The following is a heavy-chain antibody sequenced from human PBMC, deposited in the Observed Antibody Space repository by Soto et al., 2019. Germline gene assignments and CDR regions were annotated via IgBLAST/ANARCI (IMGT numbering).Heavy chain of an antibody. Sequence: SETLSLTCPVSDGSISNFYWSWLRQPPGKGLEWIGYISSSGNTNYNPSLKSRVSISVDTSKNQFSLNLTSVTAADTAVYYCARAPMVLTRSYFDSWGQGTPVTVSS. CDR2: ISSSGNT. CDR1: DGSISNFY. J-gene: IGHJ4*02. D-gene: IGHD3-22*01. V-gene: IGHV4-59*01. CDR3: ARAPMVLTRSYFDS.